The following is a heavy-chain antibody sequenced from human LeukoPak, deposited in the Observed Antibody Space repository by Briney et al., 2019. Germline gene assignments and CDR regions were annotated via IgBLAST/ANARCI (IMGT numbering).Heavy chain of an antibody. J-gene: IGHJ4*02. D-gene: IGHD5-12*01. CDR1: DFRDYY. CDR2: INPKSGDT. V-gene: IGHV1-2*02. Sequence: GASVKGSCKTSDFRDYYMNWVRQAPGQGLEWLGWINPKSGDTDYAQKFQGRVTMTRDTSISTAYMELSGLKPDDTAIYFCASGYSGYDLNYWGQGTQVTVSS. CDR3: ASGYSGYDLNY.